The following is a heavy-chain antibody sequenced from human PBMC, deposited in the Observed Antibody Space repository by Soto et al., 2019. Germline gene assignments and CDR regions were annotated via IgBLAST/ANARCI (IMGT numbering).Heavy chain of an antibody. Sequence: QVQLVQSGAEVKKPGSSVKVSCKASGGTFSSYTISWVRQAPGKGLEWMGRIIPILGIANYAQKFQGRVTITADKSTSTAYMELSSLRSEDTAVYYCARVLSNDGITFGGVIVTDWFDPWGQGTLVTVSS. D-gene: IGHD3-16*02. CDR2: IIPILGIA. J-gene: IGHJ5*02. CDR1: GGTFSSYT. V-gene: IGHV1-69*02. CDR3: ARVLSNDGITFGGVIVTDWFDP.